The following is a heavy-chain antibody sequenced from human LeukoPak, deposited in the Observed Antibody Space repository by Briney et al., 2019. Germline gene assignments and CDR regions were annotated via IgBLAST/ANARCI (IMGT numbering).Heavy chain of an antibody. CDR1: GFTFSSYA. D-gene: IGHD6-19*01. Sequence: GGSLRLSCAASGFTFSSYAMTWVRQAPGKGLEWVSAISGSGDTTYSADSVKGRFTISRDNSKNTLYLQMNSLRAEDTAVYYCAKAIPGIAVAGTGTFDYWGQGTLVTVSS. CDR3: AKAIPGIAVAGTGTFDY. J-gene: IGHJ4*02. CDR2: ISGSGDTT. V-gene: IGHV3-23*01.